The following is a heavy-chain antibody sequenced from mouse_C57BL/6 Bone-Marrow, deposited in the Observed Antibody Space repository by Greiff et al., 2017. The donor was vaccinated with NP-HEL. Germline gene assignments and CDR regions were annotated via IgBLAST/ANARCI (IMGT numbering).Heavy chain of an antibody. Sequence: EVQRVESGGDLVKPGGSLKLSCAASGFTFSSYGMSWVRQTPDKRLEWVATISSGGSYTYYPASVQGRFTISRDNAKNTLYLQMSRQKSEDTAMYYCTRQKQERGMDYWGQGTSVTVSS. J-gene: IGHJ4*01. V-gene: IGHV5-6*01. CDR2: ISSGGSYT. CDR1: GFTFSSYG. CDR3: TRQKQERGMDY.